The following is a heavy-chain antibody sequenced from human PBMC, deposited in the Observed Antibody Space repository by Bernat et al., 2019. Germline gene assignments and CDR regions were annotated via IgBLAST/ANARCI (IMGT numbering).Heavy chain of an antibody. CDR1: GGSISSGDYY. D-gene: IGHD3-10*01. V-gene: IGHV4-30-4*01. Sequence: QVQLQESGPGLVKPSQTLSLTCTVSGGSISSGDYYWSWIRQPPGKGLEWIGYIYYSGSTYYNPSLKSRVTISVDTSKNQFSLKLSSVTAADTAVYYCARDPSIMVRGVFDAFDIWGQGTIVTVSS. J-gene: IGHJ3*02. CDR3: ARDPSIMVRGVFDAFDI. CDR2: IYYSGST.